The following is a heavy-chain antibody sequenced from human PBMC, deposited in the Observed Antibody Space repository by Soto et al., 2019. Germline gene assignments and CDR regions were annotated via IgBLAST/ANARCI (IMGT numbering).Heavy chain of an antibody. CDR1: GYTFTSYY. V-gene: IGHV1-46*03. J-gene: IGHJ6*03. CDR3: ARVGRGRVGCSGVICVNYYYHSYMDV. CDR2: INPSGGST. Sequence: ASVKVSCKASGYTFTSYYMHWVRQAPGQGLEWMGIINPSGGSTSYAQKFQGRVTMTRDTSTSTVYMELSSLRSEDTAVYYCARVGRGRVGCSGVICVNYYYHSYMDVWGKGTTVTVSS. D-gene: IGHD2-15*01.